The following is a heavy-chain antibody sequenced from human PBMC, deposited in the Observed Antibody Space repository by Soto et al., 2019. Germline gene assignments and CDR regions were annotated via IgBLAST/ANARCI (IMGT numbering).Heavy chain of an antibody. CDR3: AKHNRNSYSDY. D-gene: IGHD1-1*01. Sequence: PVESQRISWSGDGGRFIGHGGGWMRRVPGRGLEWVAVIYPADSDARYSPSFRGRGTISVDISINTVYLQWRSLKASDTAIYFCAKHNRNSYSDYWGQRTLVPVSS. CDR2: IYPADSDA. V-gene: IGHV5-51*01. J-gene: IGHJ4*02. CDR1: GGRFIGHG.